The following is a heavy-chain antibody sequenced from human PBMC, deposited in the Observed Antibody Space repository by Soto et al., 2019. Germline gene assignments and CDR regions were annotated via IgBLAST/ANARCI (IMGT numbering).Heavy chain of an antibody. CDR3: AGGGGSLYAGFDL. Sequence: GGSLRLSCAASGFTFSSYSLHWVRQAPGKGLEWVAVISSDGSTTYYADSVKGRFTVSRDNSRNTLYLQMNSLRTDDTAVYYGAGGGGSLYAGFDLWGQGTLVTVSS. D-gene: IGHD3-10*01. V-gene: IGHV3-30*04. CDR1: GFTFSSYS. CDR2: ISSDGSTT. J-gene: IGHJ4*02.